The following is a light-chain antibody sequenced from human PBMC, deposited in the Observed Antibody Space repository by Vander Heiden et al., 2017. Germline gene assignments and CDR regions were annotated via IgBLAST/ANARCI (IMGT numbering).Light chain of an antibody. V-gene: IGLV6-57*04. J-gene: IGLJ2*01. CDR3: QSYDDSSVV. Sequence: LQTQQHPVAESPGQTVTISCTRSSASSATNYVHWYQHRPGRDPTTVIFQDNLRPSGVPDRFSGSIDRSSNSASLAISGLKTEDEADYYCQSYDDSSVVFGGGTKLTVL. CDR2: QDN. CDR1: SASSATNY.